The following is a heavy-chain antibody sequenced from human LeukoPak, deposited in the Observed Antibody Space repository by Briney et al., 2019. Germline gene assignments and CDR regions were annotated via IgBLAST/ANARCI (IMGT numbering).Heavy chain of an antibody. CDR2: ISSSSSTI. J-gene: IGHJ4*02. CDR3: AGLDFGQDY. CDR1: GFTFSSYS. Sequence: PGGSLRLSCAASGFTFSSYSMNWVRQAPGKGLEWVSYISSSSSTIYYADSVKGRFTISRDNAKKTLYLQMNSLRAEDTAMYYCAGLDFGQDYWGQGTLVTVSS. V-gene: IGHV3-48*04. D-gene: IGHD3/OR15-3a*01.